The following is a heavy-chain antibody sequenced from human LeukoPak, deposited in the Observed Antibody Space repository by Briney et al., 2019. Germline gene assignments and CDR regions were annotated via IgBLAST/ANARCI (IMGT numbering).Heavy chain of an antibody. CDR3: AKEISSSWYGGIDY. J-gene: IGHJ4*02. V-gene: IGHV3-23*01. CDR2: ISGSGGST. D-gene: IGHD6-13*01. Sequence: GSLRLSCAASGFTFSSYGMSWVRQAPGKGLEWVSAISGSGGSTYYADSVKGRFTISRDNSKDTLYLQMNSLRAEDTAVYYCAKEISSSWYGGIDYWGQGTLVTVSS. CDR1: GFTFSSYG.